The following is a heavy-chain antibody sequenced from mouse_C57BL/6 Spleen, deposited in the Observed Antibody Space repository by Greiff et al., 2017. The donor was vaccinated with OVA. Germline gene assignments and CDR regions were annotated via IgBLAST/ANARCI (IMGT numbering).Heavy chain of an antibody. V-gene: IGHV1-4*01. J-gene: IGHJ4*01. D-gene: IGHD2-3*01. CDR3: ARGDGYYEAMDY. CDR2: INPSSGYT. Sequence: QVQLQQSGADLARPGASVKMSCKASGYTFTSYTMHWVKQRPGQGLEWIGYINPSSGYTKYNQKFKDKATLTADKSSSTAYMQLSSLTSEDSAVYYCARGDGYYEAMDYWGQGTSVTVSS. CDR1: GYTFTSYT.